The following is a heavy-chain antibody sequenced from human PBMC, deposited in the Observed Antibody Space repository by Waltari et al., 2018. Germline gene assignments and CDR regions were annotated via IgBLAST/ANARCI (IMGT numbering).Heavy chain of an antibody. CDR2: ISSSSSTI. CDR1: GFTFSSYS. CDR3: ARVPTSGYVVFDY. Sequence: EVQLVESGGGLVQPGGSLRLSCAASGFTFSSYSMNWVRPAPGKGLEWVSYISSSSSTIYYADSVKGRFTISRDNAKNSLYLQMNSLRAEDTAVYYCARVPTSGYVVFDYWGQGTLVTVSS. V-gene: IGHV3-48*01. J-gene: IGHJ4*02. D-gene: IGHD5-12*01.